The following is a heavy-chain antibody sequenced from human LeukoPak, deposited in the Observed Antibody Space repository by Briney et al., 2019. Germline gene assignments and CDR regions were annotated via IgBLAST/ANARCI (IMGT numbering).Heavy chain of an antibody. J-gene: IGHJ5*02. CDR2: IYSSEST. D-gene: IGHD1-26*01. V-gene: IGHV4-39*07. CDR3: ATVGVPGWFGR. Sequence: SDPLSLTCTVSIDFISIISYYWGWIRQPPGKGLEWIGNIYSSESTYYHPSVKSRDTKTVDTSNTLFSMKLSYVTAADTAVFYCATVGVPGWFGRWGQGTLVT. CDR1: IDFISIISYY.